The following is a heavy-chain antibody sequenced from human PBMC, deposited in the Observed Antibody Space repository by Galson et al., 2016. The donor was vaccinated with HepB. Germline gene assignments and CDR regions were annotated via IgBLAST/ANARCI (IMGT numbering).Heavy chain of an antibody. D-gene: IGHD3-3*01. CDR1: GFNFNDFY. Sequence: SLRLSCAASGFNFNDFYMHWVRQAPGKGLECISYISPRGATTYYADSVKGRFAVSRDNAKNSVYLQMDLLTVDDTAIYYCVNDRRWHFDLWGRGTLVSVSS. V-gene: IGHV3-11*01. CDR3: VNDRRWHFDL. CDR2: ISPRGATT. J-gene: IGHJ2*01.